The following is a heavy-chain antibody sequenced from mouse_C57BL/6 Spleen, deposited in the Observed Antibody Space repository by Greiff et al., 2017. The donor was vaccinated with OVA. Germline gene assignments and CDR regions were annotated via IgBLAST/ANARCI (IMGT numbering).Heavy chain of an antibody. CDR3: ARTGYYGYDGDY. CDR1: GYAFSSYW. V-gene: IGHV1-80*01. Sequence: VQLQQSGAELVKPGASVKISCKASGYAFSSYWMNWVKQRPGKGLEWIGQIYPGDGDTNYHGKFKGKATLTADKSSSTAYMQLSSLTSEDSAVYFCARTGYYGYDGDYWGQGTTLTVSS. D-gene: IGHD2-2*01. J-gene: IGHJ2*01. CDR2: IYPGDGDT.